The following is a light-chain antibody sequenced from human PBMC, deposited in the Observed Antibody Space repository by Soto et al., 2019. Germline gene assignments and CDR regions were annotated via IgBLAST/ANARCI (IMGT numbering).Light chain of an antibody. CDR1: QSIMFS. CDR3: QQYYDWPPLT. J-gene: IGKJ4*01. CDR2: GAS. Sequence: EIVMTQSPATLSVSPGERATLSCRASQSIMFSLAWYQQKPGQAPRLLISGASTRATGIPARFSDSGSGKEFTLTISSLQSEDFAVYYCQQYYDWPPLTFGGGTKVEIK. V-gene: IGKV3-15*01.